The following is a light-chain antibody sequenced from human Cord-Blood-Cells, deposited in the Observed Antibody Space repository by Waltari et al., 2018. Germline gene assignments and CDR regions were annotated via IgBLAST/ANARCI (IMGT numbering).Light chain of an antibody. CDR1: SSDVGGYNY. CDR3: SSYSSSSTVV. V-gene: IGLV2-14*04. Sequence: GSPGQSITISCTGTSSDVGGYNYVSWYQQHPGKAPKLMIYDVSNRPSGVSNRFSDSKSGNTASLTISGLQAEDEADYYCSSYSSSSTVVFGGGTKLTVL. CDR2: DVS. J-gene: IGLJ2*01.